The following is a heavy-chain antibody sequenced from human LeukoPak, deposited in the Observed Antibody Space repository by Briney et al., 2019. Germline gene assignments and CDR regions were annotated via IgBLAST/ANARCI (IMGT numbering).Heavy chain of an antibody. V-gene: IGHV4-61*08. D-gene: IGHD3-10*01. CDR2: IYHSGST. Sequence: SETLSLTCTVSGGSISSGGYYWSWIRQPPGKGLEWIGYIYHSGSTNYNPSLKSRVTISVDTSKNQFSLKLSSVTAADTAVYYCARDLYGSGDYYYYMDVWGKGTTVTVSS. CDR3: ARDLYGSGDYYYYMDV. CDR1: GGSISSGGYY. J-gene: IGHJ6*03.